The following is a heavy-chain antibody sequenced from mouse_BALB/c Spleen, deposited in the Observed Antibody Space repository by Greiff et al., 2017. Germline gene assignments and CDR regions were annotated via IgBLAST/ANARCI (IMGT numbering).Heavy chain of an antibody. Sequence: EVKLMESGGGLVKPGGSLKLSCAASGFTFSDYYMYWVRQTPEKRLEWVATISDGGSYTYYPDSVKGRFTISRDNAKNNLYLQMSSLKSEDTAMYYCARGGGYGGNLDYWGQGTTLTVSS. J-gene: IGHJ2*01. CDR3: ARGGGYGGNLDY. CDR1: GFTFSDYY. CDR2: ISDGGSYT. D-gene: IGHD3-1*01. V-gene: IGHV5-4*02.